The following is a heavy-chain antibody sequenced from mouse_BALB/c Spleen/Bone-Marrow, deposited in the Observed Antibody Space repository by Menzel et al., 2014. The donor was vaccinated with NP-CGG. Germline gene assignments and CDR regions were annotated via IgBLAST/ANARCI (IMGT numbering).Heavy chain of an antibody. Sequence: QVQLQQSGPELVRPGVSVKISCKGSGYTFTDYAMHWVKQSHAKSLEWMGVISTYSGNTNYNQKFKGKATMTVDKSSSTAYMKLARLTSEDSAIYYCARRTNLQGDFDVWGAGTTGTVSS. V-gene: IGHV1-67*01. J-gene: IGHJ1*01. CDR2: ISTYSGNT. CDR3: ARRTNLQGDFDV. D-gene: IGHD1-3*01. CDR1: GYTFTDYA.